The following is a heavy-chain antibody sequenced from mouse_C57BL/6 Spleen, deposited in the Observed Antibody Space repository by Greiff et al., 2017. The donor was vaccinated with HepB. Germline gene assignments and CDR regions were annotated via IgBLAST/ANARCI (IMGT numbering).Heavy chain of an antibody. CDR1: GFTFSDYG. J-gene: IGHJ3*01. CDR2: ISSGSSTI. V-gene: IGHV5-17*01. Sequence: EVKLMESGGGLVKPGGSLKLSCAASGFTFSDYGMHWVRQAPEKGLEWVAYISSGSSTIYYADTVKGRFTISRDNAKNTLFLQMTSLRSEDTAMYYCARGEAGLWFAYWGQGTLVTVSA. D-gene: IGHD6-1*01. CDR3: ARGEAGLWFAY.